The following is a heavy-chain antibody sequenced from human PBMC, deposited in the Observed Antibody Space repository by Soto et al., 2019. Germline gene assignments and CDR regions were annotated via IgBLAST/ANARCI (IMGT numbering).Heavy chain of an antibody. CDR1: GGSFSGYY. CDR2: INHSGST. J-gene: IGHJ5*02. V-gene: IGHV4-34*01. Sequence: SETLSLTCAVYGGSFSGYYWSWIRQPPGKGLEWIGEINHSGSTNYNPSLKSRVTIPVDTSKTQFPLKLSSVTAADTAVYYCARGRLIVVVPAAIGRWFDPWGQGTLVTVSS. CDR3: ARGRLIVVVPAAIGRWFDP. D-gene: IGHD2-2*01.